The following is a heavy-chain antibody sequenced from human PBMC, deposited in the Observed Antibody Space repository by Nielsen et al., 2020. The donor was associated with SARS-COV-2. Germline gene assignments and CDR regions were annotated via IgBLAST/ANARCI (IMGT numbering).Heavy chain of an antibody. CDR1: GGSFSGYH. J-gene: IGHJ4*02. V-gene: IGHV4-59*01. CDR3: AKNNMAAGGFDS. CDR2: IYYTGTT. D-gene: IGHD6-13*01. Sequence: SETLSLTCAVYGGSFSGYHWSWVRQPPGKGLEWLGYIYYTGTTNYNPSLKSRLTISVDTSKDQFSLTLSSVTAADTAVYYCAKNNMAAGGFDSWGQGTLVSVSS.